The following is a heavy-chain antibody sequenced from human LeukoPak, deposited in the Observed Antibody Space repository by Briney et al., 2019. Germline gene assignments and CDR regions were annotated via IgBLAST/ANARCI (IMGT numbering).Heavy chain of an antibody. CDR3: AKDLYYYDSSGYYGPHDY. D-gene: IGHD3-22*01. J-gene: IGHJ4*02. V-gene: IGHV3-30*02. Sequence: GGSLRLSCAASGFTFSSYGMHWVRQAPGKGLEWVAFIRYDGSNKYYADSVKGRFTISRDNSKNTLYLQMNSLRAEDTAVYYCAKDLYYYDSSGYYGPHDYWGQGTLVTVSS. CDR2: IRYDGSNK. CDR1: GFTFSSYG.